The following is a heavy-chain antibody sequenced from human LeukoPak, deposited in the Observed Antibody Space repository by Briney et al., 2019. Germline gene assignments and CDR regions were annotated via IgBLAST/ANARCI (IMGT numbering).Heavy chain of an antibody. V-gene: IGHV1-69*05. CDR2: IIPIFGTA. Sequence: SVKVSCKASGGTFISYAISWVRQAPGQGREWMGGIIPIFGTANYAQKFQGRVTITTDESTSTAYMELSSLRSEDTAVYYCARGPRWLYFDYWGQGTLVTVSS. J-gene: IGHJ4*02. CDR3: ARGPRWLYFDY. CDR1: GGTFISYA. D-gene: IGHD5-24*01.